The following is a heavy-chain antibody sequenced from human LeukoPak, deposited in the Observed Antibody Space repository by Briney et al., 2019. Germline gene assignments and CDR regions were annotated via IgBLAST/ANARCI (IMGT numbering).Heavy chain of an antibody. J-gene: IGHJ3*02. D-gene: IGHD1-26*01. V-gene: IGHV3-7*01. Sequence: GGSLRLSCAASGFTFSSYWMSWVRQAPGKGLEWVANIKQDGSEKYYVDTVKGRFTITRDNAKNSLYLQMNSLRAEDTAVYYCARARTRYSGSYGGAFDIWGQGTMVTVSS. CDR2: IKQDGSEK. CDR3: ARARTRYSGSYGGAFDI. CDR1: GFTFSSYW.